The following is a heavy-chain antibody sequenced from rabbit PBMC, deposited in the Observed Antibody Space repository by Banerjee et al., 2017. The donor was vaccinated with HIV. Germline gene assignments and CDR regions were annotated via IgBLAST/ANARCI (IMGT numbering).Heavy chain of an antibody. CDR2: IDPGLGIR. CDR3: ARDLYVSSSGPFNL. Sequence: QEQLKESGGGLVQPGGSLKLSCKASGFDFSSYGVSWVRQAPGKGLEWIGYIDPGLGIRNYANSVKGRFTISSDNAQNTVFLQMTSLTAADTATYFCARDLYVSSSGPFNLWGQGTLVTVS. J-gene: IGHJ4*01. D-gene: IGHD1-1*01. V-gene: IGHV1S47*01. CDR1: GFDFSSYG.